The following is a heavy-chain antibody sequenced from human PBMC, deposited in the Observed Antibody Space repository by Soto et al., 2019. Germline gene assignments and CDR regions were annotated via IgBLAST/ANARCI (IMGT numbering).Heavy chain of an antibody. V-gene: IGHV1-18*01. CDR1: GYTFTSYG. J-gene: IGHJ4*02. Sequence: QVPLVQSGAEVKKPGASVKVSCKASGYTFTSYGISWVRQAPGPGLEWMGWISAYNGNTNYAQKLQGRVTMTTDTSTSTAYMELRSLRSDDTAVYYCARGRSGYDWTSLIDYWGQGTLVTVSS. CDR3: ARGRSGYDWTSLIDY. D-gene: IGHD5-12*01. CDR2: ISAYNGNT.